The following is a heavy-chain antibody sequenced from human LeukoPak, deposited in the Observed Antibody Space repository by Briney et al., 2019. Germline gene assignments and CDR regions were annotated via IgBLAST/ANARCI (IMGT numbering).Heavy chain of an antibody. CDR3: ARSVEGYCSGGSCYSYYYYMDV. D-gene: IGHD2-15*01. V-gene: IGHV1-8*01. Sequence: ASVKVSCKASGYTFISYDINWVRQATGQGLEWMGWMNPNSGNTGFAQKFQGRVTMTWNTSISTAYMELSSLSSVTAADTAVYYCARSVEGYCSGGSCYSYYYYMDVWGKGTTVTVSS. CDR1: GYTFISYD. CDR2: MNPNSGNT. J-gene: IGHJ6*03.